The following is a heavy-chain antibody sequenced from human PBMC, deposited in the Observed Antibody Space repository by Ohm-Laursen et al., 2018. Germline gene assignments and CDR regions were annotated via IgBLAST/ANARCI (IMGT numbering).Heavy chain of an antibody. D-gene: IGHD1-7*01. CDR2: IKQDGGEE. V-gene: IGHV3-7*01. CDR1: GFTFSNYW. Sequence: SLRLSCSASGFTFSNYWMSWVRQTPGKGLEWVANIKQDGGEENFADSVKGRFTISGDDAKNSLYLQMNSLRAEDTAVYYCARETGTTRFDYWGQGTLVTVSS. J-gene: IGHJ4*02. CDR3: ARETGTTRFDY.